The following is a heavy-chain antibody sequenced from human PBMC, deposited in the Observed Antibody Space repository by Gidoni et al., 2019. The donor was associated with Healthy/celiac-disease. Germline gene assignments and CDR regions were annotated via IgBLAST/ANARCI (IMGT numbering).Heavy chain of an antibody. J-gene: IGHJ6*02. CDR1: GFPFSSYS. CDR3: ARDPVRYFDWLEPYYYYGMDV. V-gene: IGHV3-21*01. Sequence: EVQLVESGGGLVKPGGSLRLSCAASGFPFSSYSMNWVRQAPGKGLEWVSSISSSSSYIYYADSVKGRFTISRDNAKNSLYLQMNSLRAEDTAVYYCARDPVRYFDWLEPYYYYGMDVWGQGTTVTVSS. CDR2: ISSSSSYI. D-gene: IGHD3-9*01.